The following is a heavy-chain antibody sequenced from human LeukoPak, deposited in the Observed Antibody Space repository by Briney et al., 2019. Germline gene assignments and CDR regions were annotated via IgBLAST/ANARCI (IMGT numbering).Heavy chain of an antibody. D-gene: IGHD1-26*01. CDR2: INPNSGGT. CDR1: GYTFTGYY. CDR3: ARVRYSGSHLLDY. V-gene: IGHV1-2*02. J-gene: IGHJ4*02. Sequence: TSVKVSCKASGYTFTGYYLHWVRQAPGQGLEWMGWINPNSGGTNYAQKFQGRVTMTRDTSISTAYMELSRLRSDDMAVYYCARVRYSGSHLLDYWGQGTLVTVSS.